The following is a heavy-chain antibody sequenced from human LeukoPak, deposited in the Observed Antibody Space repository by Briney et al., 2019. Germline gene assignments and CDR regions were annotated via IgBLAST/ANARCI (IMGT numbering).Heavy chain of an antibody. CDR2: VYSSGTT. J-gene: IGHJ6*03. CDR1: GGSMNSGNYY. D-gene: IGHD6-25*01. V-gene: IGHV4-31*03. CDR3: ASSAATYYSYFYYYMGV. Sequence: SETLSLTCRVSGGSMNSGNYYWSWIRQHPGRGLEWIGYVYSSGTTYYNPSLKSRVTISVDTSKNQFSLILSSVTAADTAVYYCASSAATYYSYFYYYMGVWGNGTTVTVSS.